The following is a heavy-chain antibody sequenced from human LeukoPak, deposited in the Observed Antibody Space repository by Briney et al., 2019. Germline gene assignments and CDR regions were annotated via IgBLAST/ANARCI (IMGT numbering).Heavy chain of an antibody. J-gene: IGHJ4*02. CDR3: ARLPLTERRHFEY. CDR2: IKEHGREK. D-gene: IGHD5-24*01. CDR1: GFDFNDYW. Sequence: GGSLRLSCAASGFDFNDYWMSWVRQAPGKGLEWVANIKEHGREKYYLESVKGRFTISRDNARNSLYLQMNSLRAEDTAVYYCARLPLTERRHFEYWGQGTLVTVSS. V-gene: IGHV3-7*05.